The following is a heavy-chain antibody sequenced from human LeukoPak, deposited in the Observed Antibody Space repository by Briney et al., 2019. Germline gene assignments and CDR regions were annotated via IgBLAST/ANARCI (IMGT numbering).Heavy chain of an antibody. CDR1: GFTFSSYA. Sequence: PGRSLRLSCAASGFTFSSYAMHWVRQAPGKGPEWVAVVSYDGSNKYYADSVKDRFTISRDNSKNTLYLQIHSLRAEDTAVYYCAKGSVSSPDYWGQGTLVTVSS. CDR3: AKGSVSSPDY. V-gene: IGHV3-30*18. D-gene: IGHD5/OR15-5a*01. CDR2: VSYDGSNK. J-gene: IGHJ4*02.